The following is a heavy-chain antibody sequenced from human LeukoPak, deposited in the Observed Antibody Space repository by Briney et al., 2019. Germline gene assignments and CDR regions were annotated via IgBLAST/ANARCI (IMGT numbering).Heavy chain of an antibody. J-gene: IGHJ4*02. CDR3: ARQIWSSSSSFDY. Sequence: PSETLSLTCTVSGVSISSSSYYWGWIRQPPGKGLEWIVSIYYSGSTYYNPSLKSRVTISVDTSKDQFSLKLSSVTAADTAVYYCARQIWSSSSSFDYWGQGTLVTVSS. D-gene: IGHD6-6*01. V-gene: IGHV4-39*01. CDR1: GVSISSSSYY. CDR2: IYYSGST.